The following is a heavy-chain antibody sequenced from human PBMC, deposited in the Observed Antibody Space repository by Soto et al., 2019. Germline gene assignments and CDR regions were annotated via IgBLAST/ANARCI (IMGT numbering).Heavy chain of an antibody. Sequence: GGSLRLSCAASGFDFNGYGMHWVRQAPGKGLEWVAVIWYDGSNKYYADSVKGRFTISRDNSKNTVDLQMNSLRDEDTAVYYCARDRGGFYYGMDVWGQGTTVTVSS. V-gene: IGHV3-33*01. D-gene: IGHD3-16*01. J-gene: IGHJ6*02. CDR2: IWYDGSNK. CDR1: GFDFNGYG. CDR3: ARDRGGFYYGMDV.